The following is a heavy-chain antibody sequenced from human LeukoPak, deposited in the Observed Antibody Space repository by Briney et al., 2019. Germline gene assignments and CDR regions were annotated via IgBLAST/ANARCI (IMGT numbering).Heavy chain of an antibody. CDR2: ITPSGGST. Sequence: ASVKVSCKASGYTFTDYYMHWVRQAPGQGLEWMGIITPSGGSTSYAQKFQGRVSMTRDSSTTTVYMELSSLRSEDTAVYYCVRGTYYYGLDVWGQGTTVTVSS. J-gene: IGHJ6*02. CDR3: VRGTYYYGLDV. V-gene: IGHV1-46*01. CDR1: GYTFTDYY.